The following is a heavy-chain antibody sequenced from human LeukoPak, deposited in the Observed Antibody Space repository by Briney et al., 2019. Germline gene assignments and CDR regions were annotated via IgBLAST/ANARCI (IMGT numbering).Heavy chain of an antibody. CDR1: GGSISGTNW. Sequence: SETLSLTCGVPGGSISGTNWWSWVRQPPGQGLEWIGEISLAGQTNYNPSLNGRVTMSLDKSSNQLSLHLPSVTAADTATYFCSRESGPFCPFGYWGQGTLVIVSS. D-gene: IGHD1-26*01. V-gene: IGHV4/OR15-8*02. CDR3: SRESGPFCPFGY. J-gene: IGHJ4*02. CDR2: ISLAGQT.